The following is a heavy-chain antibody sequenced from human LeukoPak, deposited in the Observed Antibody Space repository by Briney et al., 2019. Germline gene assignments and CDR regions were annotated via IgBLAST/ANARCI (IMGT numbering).Heavy chain of an antibody. D-gene: IGHD6-13*01. Sequence: ASVKVSCKASGYTFTSYDFNWVRQATGQGLEWMGWMNPNTGNTGYAQKFQGRVTMTRNTSISTAYMELSSLRSEDTAVYYCARGYTAAAAYAFDIWGQGTTVTVSS. CDR3: ARGYTAAAAYAFDI. V-gene: IGHV1-8*01. CDR2: MNPNTGNT. CDR1: GYTFTSYD. J-gene: IGHJ3*02.